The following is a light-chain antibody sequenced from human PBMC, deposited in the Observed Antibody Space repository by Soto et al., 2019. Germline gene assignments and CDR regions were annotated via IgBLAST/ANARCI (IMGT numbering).Light chain of an antibody. J-gene: IGKJ2*01. CDR2: DAS. CDR1: QSDSSSY. V-gene: IGKV3-20*01. CDR3: QQYDNSLYT. Sequence: EIVLTQSPGTLSLSPGERATLSCRASQSDSSSYLAWYQQKPGQAPRLLIYDASARATGIPDRFSGSGSGTDFTLSISRLEPGDFAVYYCQQYDNSLYTFGQGTKLEIK.